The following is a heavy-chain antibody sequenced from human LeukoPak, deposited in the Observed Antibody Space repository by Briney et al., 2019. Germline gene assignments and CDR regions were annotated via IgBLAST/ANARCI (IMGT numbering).Heavy chain of an antibody. CDR2: IRPDGSGS. CDR3: TRGRSGANPNALDI. D-gene: IGHD3-10*01. CDR1: GFTFRSNW. Sequence: PGGSLRLSCAASGFTFRSNWMHWVRQAPGKGLVRVSRIRPDGSGSNYADSVKGRFTISRDNAKNTLYLQMNGLRAEDTAIYYCTRGRSGANPNALDIWGQGTMVTVSS. J-gene: IGHJ3*02. V-gene: IGHV3-74*01.